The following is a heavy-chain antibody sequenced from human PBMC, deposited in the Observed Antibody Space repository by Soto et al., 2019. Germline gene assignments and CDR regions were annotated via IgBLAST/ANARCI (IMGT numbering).Heavy chain of an antibody. Sequence: GGSLRLSCAASGFTFSSYSMNWVRQAPGKGLESVSYISSSSSTIYYADSVKGRFTISRDNSKNSLYLQMNSLRAEDTAVSYSASRRNARSDYSGQGTLLTVSS. CDR2: ISSSSSTI. CDR3: ASRRNARSDY. J-gene: IGHJ4*02. CDR1: GFTFSSYS. V-gene: IGHV3-48*01. D-gene: IGHD2-8*01.